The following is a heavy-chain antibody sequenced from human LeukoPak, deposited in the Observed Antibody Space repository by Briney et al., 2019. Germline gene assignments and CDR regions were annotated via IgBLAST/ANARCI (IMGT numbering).Heavy chain of an antibody. V-gene: IGHV1-69*06. CDR2: IMPIFGTA. CDR3: ARAPDFWSGYYYYYYMDV. Sequence: SVKVSCKASGGTFSSYAISWVRQAPGQGLEWMGGIMPIFGTANYAQKFQGRVTITADKSTSTAYMELSSLRSEDTAVYYCARAPDFWSGYYYYYYMDVWGKGTTVTVSS. J-gene: IGHJ6*03. CDR1: GGTFSSYA. D-gene: IGHD3-3*01.